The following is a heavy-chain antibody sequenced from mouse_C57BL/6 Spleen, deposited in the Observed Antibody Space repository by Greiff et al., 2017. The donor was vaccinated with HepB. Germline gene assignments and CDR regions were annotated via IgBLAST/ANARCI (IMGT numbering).Heavy chain of an antibody. CDR1: GFTFTDYY. Sequence: EVKLVESGGGLVQPGGSLSLSCAASGFTFTDYYMSWVRQPPGKALEWLGFIRNKANGYTTEYSASVKGRFTISRDNSQCVLYLQMNALRAEDSATYCCERYWVAMDYWGQGTSVTVSS. V-gene: IGHV7-3*01. CDR2: IRNKANGYTT. J-gene: IGHJ4*01. CDR3: ERYWVAMDY.